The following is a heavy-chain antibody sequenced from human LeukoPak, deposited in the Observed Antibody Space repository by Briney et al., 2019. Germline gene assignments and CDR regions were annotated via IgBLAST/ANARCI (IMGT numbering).Heavy chain of an antibody. CDR2: VYYSGST. CDR3: ASSPYLPVDV. CDR1: GXSIRSYF. J-gene: IGHJ6*02. V-gene: IGHV4-59*12. Sequence: PSETLSLTCTVSGXSIRSYFGSCIRQPPGKGLEWIGYVYYSGSTNYNPSLKSRVTISVDTSKNQFSLKLSSVTAADTAVYYCASSPYLPVDVWGQGTTVTVSS.